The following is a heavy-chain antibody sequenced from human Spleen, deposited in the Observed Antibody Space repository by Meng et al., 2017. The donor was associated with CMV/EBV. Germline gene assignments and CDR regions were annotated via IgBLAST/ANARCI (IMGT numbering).Heavy chain of an antibody. CDR3: AKDKANYYYYCGMDV. Sequence: GGSLRLSCAASGFTFSSHGMHWVRQAAGKGLEWVAFIRYDGSNKYYADSVKGRFTISRDNSKNTLYLQMNSLRAEDTAVYYCAKDKANYYYYCGMDVWGQGTTVTVSS. J-gene: IGHJ6*02. CDR1: GFTFSSHG. V-gene: IGHV3-30*02. CDR2: IRYDGSNK.